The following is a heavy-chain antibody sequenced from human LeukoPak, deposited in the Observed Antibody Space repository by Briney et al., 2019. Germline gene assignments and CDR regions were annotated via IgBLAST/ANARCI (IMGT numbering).Heavy chain of an antibody. CDR3: ARGYLGYCSSTSCSGFDS. D-gene: IGHD2-2*01. Sequence: SETLSLTCTVSGGSISSGGFYWNWIRQLPGTGLEWIGYIYYSGSTYYNPSLKSRVTILVDTSKNQFSLKLSSVTAADTAVYYCARGYLGYCSSTSCSGFDSWGQGTLVTVSS. CDR2: IYYSGST. J-gene: IGHJ5*01. V-gene: IGHV4-31*03. CDR1: GGSISSGGFY.